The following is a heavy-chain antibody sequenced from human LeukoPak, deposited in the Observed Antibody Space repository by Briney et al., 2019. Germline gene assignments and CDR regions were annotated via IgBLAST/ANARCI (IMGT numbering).Heavy chain of an antibody. CDR2: INPNSGGT. CDR1: GYTFTGYY. V-gene: IGHV1-2*02. CDR3: ASDVVDKAMSANWFDP. D-gene: IGHD5-18*01. J-gene: IGHJ5*02. Sequence: ASVKVSCKASGYTFTGYYMHWVRQAPRQRLEWMGWINPNSGGTNYAQKIQGSVTMTRDTPISTAYMELISLSSDDTAAYYRASDVVDKAMSANWFDPWGQGTLVTVSS.